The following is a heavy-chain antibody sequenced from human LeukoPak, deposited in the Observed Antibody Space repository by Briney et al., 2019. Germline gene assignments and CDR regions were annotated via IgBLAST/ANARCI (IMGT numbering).Heavy chain of an antibody. CDR1: GYTFTSYA. V-gene: IGHV1-3*01. J-gene: IGHJ4*02. Sequence: ASVKVSCKASGYTFTSYAMHWVRQAPGQRLEWMGWINAGNGNTKYSQKFQGRVTITRDTSAGTAYMELSSLRSEDTAVYYCARDQDFWSPFDYWGQGTLVTASS. D-gene: IGHD3-3*01. CDR3: ARDQDFWSPFDY. CDR2: INAGNGNT.